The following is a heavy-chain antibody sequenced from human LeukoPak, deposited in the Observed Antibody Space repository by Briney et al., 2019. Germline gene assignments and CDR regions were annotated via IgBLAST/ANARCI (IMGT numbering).Heavy chain of an antibody. V-gene: IGHV3-30-3*01. J-gene: IGHJ6*02. CDR1: GFSFSTYS. CDR3: VRELYNYGMDV. CDR2: ISNDGSQE. Sequence: GGSLRLSCAASGFSFSTYSMHWVRQAPGKGLEWVMAISNDGSQEYYADSVKGRFTISSDNSKNTLYLQMNSLRPEDTAVFYCVRELYNYGMDVWGQGTTVTV.